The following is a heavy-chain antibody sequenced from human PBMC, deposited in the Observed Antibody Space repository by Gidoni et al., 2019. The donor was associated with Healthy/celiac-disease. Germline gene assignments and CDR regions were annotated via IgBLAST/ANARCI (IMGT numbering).Heavy chain of an antibody. D-gene: IGHD6-19*01. Sequence: QVQLQESGPGLVKPSETLSLTCTVAGGSISSYYWSWIRQPPGKGLEWIGYIYYSGSTNYNPSLKSRVTISVDTSKNQFSLKLSSVTAADTAVYYCARARIGYSSGWPMYYFDYWGQGTLVTVSS. J-gene: IGHJ4*02. V-gene: IGHV4-59*01. CDR1: GGSISSYY. CDR3: ARARIGYSSGWPMYYFDY. CDR2: IYYSGST.